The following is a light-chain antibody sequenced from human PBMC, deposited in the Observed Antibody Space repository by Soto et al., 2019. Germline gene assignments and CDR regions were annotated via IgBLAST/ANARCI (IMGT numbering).Light chain of an antibody. Sequence: DIPMTQSPSTLSASVGDRVTITCRASQSIDTWLAWYQQKPGKAPKVLIYKASSLESGVPSRFSGSGFGTEFTLTISSLQPDDFATYYCQQYSSYWTFGQGTKVEIK. CDR3: QQYSSYWT. CDR1: QSIDTW. J-gene: IGKJ1*01. V-gene: IGKV1-5*03. CDR2: KAS.